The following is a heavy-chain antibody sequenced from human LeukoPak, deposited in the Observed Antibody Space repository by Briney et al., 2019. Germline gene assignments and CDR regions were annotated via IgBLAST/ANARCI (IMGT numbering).Heavy chain of an antibody. CDR1: SGSIISSSHY. V-gene: IGHV4-39*01. CDR3: ARSTVATIRGGYSSGPYYYYMDV. D-gene: IGHD5-12*01. J-gene: IGHJ6*03. CDR2: MDYSGNP. Sequence: PSETLSLTCSVSSGSIISSSHYWGWIRQSPGKGLEWIGSMDYSGNPYYNPSLKSRVIISVDTSENQFSLKLRSATAADTAVYYCARSTVATIRGGYSSGPYYYYMDVWGKGTTVTVSS.